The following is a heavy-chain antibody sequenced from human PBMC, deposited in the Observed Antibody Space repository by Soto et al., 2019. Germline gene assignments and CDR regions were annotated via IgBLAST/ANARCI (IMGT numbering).Heavy chain of an antibody. CDR3: AREGYYDSSGYHYGMDV. V-gene: IGHV1-8*02. D-gene: IGHD3-22*01. Sequence: ASVKVSCKASGGTFSSYTINWVRQATGQGLEWMGWMNPNSGNTAYAQKFQGRVTMTRSTSISTAYMELSSLRSEDTAVYYCAREGYYDSSGYHYGMDVWGQGTTVTVSS. CDR1: GGTFSSYT. CDR2: MNPNSGNT. J-gene: IGHJ6*02.